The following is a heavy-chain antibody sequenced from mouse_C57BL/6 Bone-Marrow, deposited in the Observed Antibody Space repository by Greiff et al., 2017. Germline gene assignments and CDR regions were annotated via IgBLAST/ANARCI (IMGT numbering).Heavy chain of an antibody. CDR3: ARDSNYGWFAY. V-gene: IGHV1-69*01. Sequence: VQLQQPGAELVMPGASVKLSCKASGYTFTSYWMPWVKQRPGQGLEWIGEIDPSDSYTNYNQKFKGKSTLTVDKSSSTAYMQLSSLTSEDSAVYYCARDSNYGWFAYWGQGTLVTVSA. J-gene: IGHJ3*01. CDR2: IDPSDSYT. CDR1: GYTFTSYW. D-gene: IGHD2-5*01.